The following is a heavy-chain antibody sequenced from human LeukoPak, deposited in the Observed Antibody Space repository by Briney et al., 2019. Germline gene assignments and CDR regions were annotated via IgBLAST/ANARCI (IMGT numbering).Heavy chain of an antibody. Sequence: KPSETLSLTCTVSGGSISSSSYYWGWIRQPPGKGLEWIGSIYYSGSTYYNPSLKSRVTISVDTSKNQFSLKLSSVTAADTAVYYCARSSTTTPVDFFDYWGQGTLVTVSS. V-gene: IGHV4-39*07. CDR2: IYYSGST. J-gene: IGHJ4*02. D-gene: IGHD2-15*01. CDR1: GGSISSSSYY. CDR3: ARSSTTTPVDFFDY.